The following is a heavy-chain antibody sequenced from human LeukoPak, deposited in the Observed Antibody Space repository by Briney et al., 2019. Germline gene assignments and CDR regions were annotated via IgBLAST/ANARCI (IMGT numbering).Heavy chain of an antibody. CDR2: INWNGGST. CDR3: ARAIRAQHNDY. V-gene: IGHV3-20*04. D-gene: IGHD2-21*01. CDR1: GITFSTYS. J-gene: IGHJ4*02. Sequence: GGSLRLSCVASGITFSTYSMNWVRQAPGKGLEWVSGINWNGGSTGYADSVKGRFTIPRDNAKNSLYLQMNSLRAEDTALYYCARAIRAQHNDYWGQGALVTVSS.